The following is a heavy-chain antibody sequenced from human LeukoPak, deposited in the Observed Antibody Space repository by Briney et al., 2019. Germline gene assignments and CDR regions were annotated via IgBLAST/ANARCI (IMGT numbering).Heavy chain of an antibody. CDR2: INPDSGGT. J-gene: IGHJ6*03. V-gene: IGHV1-2*02. Sequence: GASVKVSCKASAYTFTGHYIHWVRQAPGQGLEWMGWINPDSGGTDCAQNFQGRVTMTTDTSTSTAYMELRSLRSDDTAVYYCARYCSGGSCNYMDVWGKGTTVTISS. CDR1: AYTFTGHY. CDR3: ARYCSGGSCNYMDV. D-gene: IGHD2-15*01.